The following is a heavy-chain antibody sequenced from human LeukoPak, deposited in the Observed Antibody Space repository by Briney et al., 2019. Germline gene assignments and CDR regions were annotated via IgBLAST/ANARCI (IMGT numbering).Heavy chain of an antibody. V-gene: IGHV7-4-1*02. CDR3: ARWTPAYYYDSSGYI. D-gene: IGHD3-22*01. CDR2: INTNTGNP. J-gene: IGHJ4*02. CDR1: GYTFTSYA. Sequence: ASVKVSCKASGYTFTSYAMNWVRRAPGQGLEWMGWINTNTGNPTYAQGFTGRFVFSLDTSVSTAYLQISSLKAEDTAVYYCARWTPAYYYDSSGYIWGQGTLVTVSS.